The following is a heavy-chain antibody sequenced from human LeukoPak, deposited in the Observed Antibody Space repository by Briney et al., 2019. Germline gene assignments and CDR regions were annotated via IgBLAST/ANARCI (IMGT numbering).Heavy chain of an antibody. CDR3: ATGFGGCCSGGSYYSGWSDY. D-gene: IGHD2-15*01. V-gene: IGHV3-21*01. Sequence: AGSLRLSCAASGYTFSSYSVNWVRQARGKGLDWVSSITSSNSYKYDADSVKGRFTISKDYAKNSMYLRMNSLRAEDNAVYYCATGFGGCCSGGSYYSGWSDYWGRGTMVTVSS. J-gene: IGHJ4*02. CDR1: GYTFSSYS. CDR2: ITSSNSYK.